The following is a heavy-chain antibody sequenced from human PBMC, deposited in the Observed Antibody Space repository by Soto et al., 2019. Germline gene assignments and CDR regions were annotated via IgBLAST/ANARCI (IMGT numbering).Heavy chain of an antibody. CDR1: GFTVSGNS. J-gene: IGHJ6*02. Sequence: EVQLLDSGGDLIQPGGSLRLSCGASGFTVSGNSLSWVRQAPGKGLVWVSYIFIDGSTYYADSVRGRFTISRDNSKNTLYLQMNNLRAEDTAVYYCARDGGSGTPVAGSQDRNMYFGMDVWGQGTTVIVSS. D-gene: IGHD6-19*01. CDR3: ARDGGSGTPVAGSQDRNMYFGMDV. V-gene: IGHV3-53*01. CDR2: IFIDGST.